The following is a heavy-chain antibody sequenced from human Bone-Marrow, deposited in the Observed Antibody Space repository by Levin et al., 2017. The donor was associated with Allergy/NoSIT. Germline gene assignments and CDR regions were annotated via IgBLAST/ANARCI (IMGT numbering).Heavy chain of an antibody. Sequence: SETLSLTCAVYGGSFSGYYWSWIRQPPGKGLEWIGEINHSGSTNYNPSLKSRVTISLDTSMNHFSLKLSSVTAADTAVYFCARIRHGYLPLDAFEIWGQGTVVTVSS. CDR2: INHSGST. J-gene: IGHJ3*02. D-gene: IGHD5-18*01. V-gene: IGHV4-34*01. CDR1: GGSFSGYY. CDR3: ARIRHGYLPLDAFEI.